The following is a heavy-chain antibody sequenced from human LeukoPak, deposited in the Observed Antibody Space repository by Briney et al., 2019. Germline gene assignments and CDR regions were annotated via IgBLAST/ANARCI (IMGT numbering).Heavy chain of an antibody. V-gene: IGHV1-46*01. Sequence: ASVKVSCKASGYTFTSYGISWVRQAPGQGLEWMGIINPSGGSTSYAQKFQGRVTMTRDMSTSTVYMELSSLRSEDTAVYYCARSPYYDILTGYRYYYMDVWGKGTTVTVSS. D-gene: IGHD3-9*01. CDR2: INPSGGST. CDR3: ARSPYYDILTGYRYYYMDV. J-gene: IGHJ6*03. CDR1: GYTFTSYG.